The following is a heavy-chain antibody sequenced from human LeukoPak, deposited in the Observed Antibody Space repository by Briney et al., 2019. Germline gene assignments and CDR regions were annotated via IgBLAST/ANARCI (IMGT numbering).Heavy chain of an antibody. D-gene: IGHD6-19*01. Sequence: ASVKVSCKASGYTFTSYDINWVRQAPGQGLEWMGWINPNSGGTNYAQKFQGRVTMTRDTSISTAYMELSRLRSDDTAVYYCARADSSGRYYFDYWGQGTLVTVSS. J-gene: IGHJ4*02. V-gene: IGHV1-2*02. CDR1: GYTFTSYD. CDR2: INPNSGGT. CDR3: ARADSSGRYYFDY.